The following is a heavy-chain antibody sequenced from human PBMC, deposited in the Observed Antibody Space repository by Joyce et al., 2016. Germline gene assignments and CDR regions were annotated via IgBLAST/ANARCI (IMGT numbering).Heavy chain of an antibody. D-gene: IGHD5-24*01. CDR2: SSGSSGTI. J-gene: IGHJ4*02. CDR1: GFSFNTYS. V-gene: IGHV3-48*02. CDR3: ARVGRTGYTCDY. Sequence: EVQLVESGGGLVQPGGSLRLSCAASGFSFNTYSMNWVRQAPGKGLEWLSYSSGSSGTIYYADSVKGRFTISRDNAKNSVYLQMNSLRDEDTAVYYCARVGRTGYTCDYWGQGTLVTVSS.